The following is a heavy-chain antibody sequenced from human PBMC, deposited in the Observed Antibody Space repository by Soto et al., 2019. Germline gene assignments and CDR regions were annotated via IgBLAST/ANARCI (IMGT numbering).Heavy chain of an antibody. D-gene: IGHD6-19*01. V-gene: IGHV1-18*01. CDR1: GYTFTSYG. CDR2: ISAYNGNT. Sequence: QVQLVQSGAEVKKPGASVKVSCKASGYTFTSYGISLVRQAPGQGLEWMGWISAYNGNTQYAQKLQGRVTMTTDTSTSTAYMEVRSLRSYDTAVYYCARYLAVGLVDYWGQGTLVTVSS. CDR3: ARYLAVGLVDY. J-gene: IGHJ4*02.